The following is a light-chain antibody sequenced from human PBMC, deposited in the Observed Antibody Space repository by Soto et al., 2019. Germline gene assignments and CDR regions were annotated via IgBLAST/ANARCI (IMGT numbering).Light chain of an antibody. CDR1: QGVTSRY. CDR2: GAY. V-gene: IGKV3-20*01. J-gene: IGKJ2*01. CDR3: QQYGSAPYT. Sequence: EIVLTQSPGTLSLSPGARATLSCRASQGVTSRYLAWYQQKPGQAPRLLIYGAYSRATGIPDRFRGSGSGTDFTLTISRLEPEDFEVFYCQQYGSAPYTFGQGTKLEIK.